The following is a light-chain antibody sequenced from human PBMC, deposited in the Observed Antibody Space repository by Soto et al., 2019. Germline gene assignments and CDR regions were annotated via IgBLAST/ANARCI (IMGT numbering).Light chain of an antibody. V-gene: IGKV1-5*01. CDR1: QSISNW. Sequence: IQMTQSPSPLSASVGDRVTITCRASQSISNWLAWYQQRPGKAPKLLIYDVSSLQSGVPSRFSGSGSGTEFTLTISNLQPDDSATYYCQQYSSYWTLGQGTKVDI. CDR3: QQYSSYWT. CDR2: DVS. J-gene: IGKJ1*01.